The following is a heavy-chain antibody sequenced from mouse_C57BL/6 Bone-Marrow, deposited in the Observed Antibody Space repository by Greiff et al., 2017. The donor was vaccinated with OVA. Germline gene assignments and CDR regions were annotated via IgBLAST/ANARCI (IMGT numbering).Heavy chain of an antibody. CDR3: ARNDGRAGPYAMDY. CDR1: GFSLTSYA. D-gene: IGHD1-1*01. CDR2: IWTGGGT. V-gene: IGHV2-9-1*01. Sequence: QVQLKQSGPGLVAPSQSLSITCTVSGFSLTSYAISWVRQPPGKGLEWLGVIWTGGGTNYNSALKSRLSISKDNSKSQVFLKMNSLQTDDTARYYCARNDGRAGPYAMDYWGQGTSVTVSS. J-gene: IGHJ4*01.